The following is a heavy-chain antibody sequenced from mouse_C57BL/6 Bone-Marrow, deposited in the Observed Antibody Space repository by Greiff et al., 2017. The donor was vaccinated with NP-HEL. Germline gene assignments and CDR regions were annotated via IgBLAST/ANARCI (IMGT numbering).Heavy chain of an antibody. CDR3: AREGGLRRRTYAMDY. CDR1: GFTFSDYY. V-gene: IGHV5-16*01. J-gene: IGHJ4*01. Sequence: EVQVVESEGGLVQPGSSMKLSCTASGFTFSDYYMAWVRQVPEKGLEWVANINYDGSSTYYLDSLKSRFIISRDNAKNILYVQMSSLKSEDTATYYCAREGGLRRRTYAMDYWGQGTSVTVSS. CDR2: INYDGSST. D-gene: IGHD2-4*01.